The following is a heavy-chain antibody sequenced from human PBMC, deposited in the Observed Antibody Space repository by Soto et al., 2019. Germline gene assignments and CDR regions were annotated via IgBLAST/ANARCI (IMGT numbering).Heavy chain of an antibody. J-gene: IGHJ5*02. CDR2: IYYSGST. V-gene: IGHV4-39*01. CDR3: ARAPITMVRGEPYNWFDP. Sequence: SETLSLTCTVSGGSISSSSYYWGWIRQPPGKGLEWIGSIYYSGSTYCNPSLKSRVTISVDTSKNQFSLKLSSVTAADTAVYYCARAPITMVRGEPYNWFDPWGQGTLVTVSS. D-gene: IGHD3-10*01. CDR1: GGSISSSSYY.